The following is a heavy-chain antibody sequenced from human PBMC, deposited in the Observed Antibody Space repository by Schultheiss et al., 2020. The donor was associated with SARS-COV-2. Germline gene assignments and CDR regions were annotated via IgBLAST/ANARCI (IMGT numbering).Heavy chain of an antibody. Sequence: SETLSLTCTVSGDFVTRYYWSWIRQPPGKGLEWIGNIYYSGSTYYNPSLKSRVTISVDTSKNQFSLKLSSVTAADTAVYYCARHVTGDTDFDYWGQGTLVTVSS. D-gene: IGHD7-27*01. J-gene: IGHJ4*02. CDR2: IYYSGST. CDR3: ARHVTGDTDFDY. CDR1: GDFVTRYY. V-gene: IGHV4-59*04.